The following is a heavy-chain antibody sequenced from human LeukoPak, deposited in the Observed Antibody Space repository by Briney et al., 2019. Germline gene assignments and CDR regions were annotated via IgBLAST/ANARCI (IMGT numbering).Heavy chain of an antibody. J-gene: IGHJ1*01. Sequence: PGGSLRLSCAASGFTFSSYAMSWVRQAPGKGLEWVSAISGSGGSTYYADSVKGRFTISRDNSKSTLYLQMNSLRAEDTAVYYCAKGYYHPGLYFQYWGQGTLVTVSS. CDR1: GFTFSSYA. D-gene: IGHD2/OR15-2a*01. V-gene: IGHV3-23*01. CDR3: AKGYYHPGLYFQY. CDR2: ISGSGGST.